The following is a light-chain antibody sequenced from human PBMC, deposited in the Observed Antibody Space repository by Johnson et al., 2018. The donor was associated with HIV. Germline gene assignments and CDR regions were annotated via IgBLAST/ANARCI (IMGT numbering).Light chain of an antibody. J-gene: IGLJ1*01. CDR1: SSNIENNY. CDR2: ENN. CDR3: GTWDSSLSAGESG. Sequence: QSALTQPPSVSAAPGQKVTISCSGSSSNIENNYVSWYQQLPGTAPKVLIYENNKRPSGIPDRFSGSKSGTSATLDITGLQTGDEADYYCGTWDSSLSAGESGFGTGTKVTVL. V-gene: IGLV1-51*02.